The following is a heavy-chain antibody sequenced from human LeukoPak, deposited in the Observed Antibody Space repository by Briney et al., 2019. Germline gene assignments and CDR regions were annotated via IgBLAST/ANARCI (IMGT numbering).Heavy chain of an antibody. D-gene: IGHD3-10*01. CDR1: GITLSNYG. CDR2: LSGSGGAT. J-gene: IGHJ4*02. Sequence: GGSLRLSCAVSGITLSNYGMSWVRQAPGKGLEWFAGLSGSGGATNYADSVKGRFTISRDNGKNTLYLQMNSLRAEDTAVYFCAKRGVVIRVILVGFHKEAYYFDSWGQGALVTVSS. CDR3: AKRGVVIRVILVGFHKEAYYFDS. V-gene: IGHV3-23*01.